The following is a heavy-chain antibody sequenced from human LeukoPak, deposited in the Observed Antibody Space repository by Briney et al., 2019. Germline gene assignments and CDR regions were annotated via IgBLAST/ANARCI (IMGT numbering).Heavy chain of an antibody. V-gene: IGHV4-59*08. CDR2: VYYSGST. CDR1: GGSISSRY. D-gene: IGHD3-10*01. CDR3: ARHGSVRSPLGP. Sequence: PSETLSLTCTVSGGSISSRYWNWIRQPPGKGLEWIGYVYYSGSTNYNPSLESRVTISVDTSKNQFSLKLRSVTAADTAVYYCARHGSVRSPLGPWGQGTLVTVSS. J-gene: IGHJ5*02.